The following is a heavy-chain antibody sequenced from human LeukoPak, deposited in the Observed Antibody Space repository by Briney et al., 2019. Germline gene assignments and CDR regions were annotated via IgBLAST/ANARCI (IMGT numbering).Heavy chain of an antibody. J-gene: IGHJ4*02. CDR1: GFSFSTDG. CDR2: ILGLGGASRT. D-gene: IGHD3-9*01. Sequence: GGTLRLSCSASGFSFSTDGMSWVRQAPGKGLEWVSGILGLGGASRTYYADSVKGRFTISRDNAKNTLYLQMNSLRAEDTAVYYCARGRPITLRYFDWLSRQPKGTYFDYWGQGTLVTVSS. CDR3: ARGRPITLRYFDWLSRQPKGTYFDY. V-gene: IGHV3-23*01.